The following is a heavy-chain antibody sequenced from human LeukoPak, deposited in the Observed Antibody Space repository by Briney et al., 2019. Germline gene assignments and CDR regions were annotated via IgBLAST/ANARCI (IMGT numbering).Heavy chain of an antibody. V-gene: IGHV4-59*01. Sequence: SETLSLTCTVSGGSISSYYWSWIRQPPGKGLEWIGYIFYSGGTNYNPSLKSRVTISVDTSKNQFSLKLSSVTAADTAVYYCARDFSDSSGYYLRADWFDPWGQGTLVTVSS. J-gene: IGHJ5*02. CDR2: IFYSGGT. D-gene: IGHD3-22*01. CDR1: GGSISSYY. CDR3: ARDFSDSSGYYLRADWFDP.